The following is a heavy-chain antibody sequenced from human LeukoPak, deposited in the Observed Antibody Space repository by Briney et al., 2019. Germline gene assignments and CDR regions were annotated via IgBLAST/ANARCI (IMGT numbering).Heavy chain of an antibody. Sequence: GGSLRLCCAASGFTFSSYAMSWVRQAPGKGLEWVSAISGSGSSTFYADSVKGRFTISRDNSKNTLYLQMNSLRAEDTAVYYCAKDRAGGNFEWFDPWGQGTLVTVSS. CDR2: ISGSGSST. CDR3: AKDRAGGNFEWFDP. D-gene: IGHD4-23*01. V-gene: IGHV3-23*01. CDR1: GFTFSSYA. J-gene: IGHJ5*02.